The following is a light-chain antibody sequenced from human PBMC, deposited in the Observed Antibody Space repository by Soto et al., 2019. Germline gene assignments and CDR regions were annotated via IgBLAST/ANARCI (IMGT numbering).Light chain of an antibody. CDR3: SSYTGNSDLGDVV. CDR1: SSDIGDYNY. J-gene: IGLJ2*01. V-gene: IGLV2-14*03. CDR2: DVN. Sequence: QSALTQPASVSGSPGQSITISCTGTSSDIGDYNYVSWYQQHPGKAPSLMIYDVNIRPSGISNRFSGSKSGNTASLTISGLQAEDEADYYCSSYTGNSDLGDVVFGGGTKLTVL.